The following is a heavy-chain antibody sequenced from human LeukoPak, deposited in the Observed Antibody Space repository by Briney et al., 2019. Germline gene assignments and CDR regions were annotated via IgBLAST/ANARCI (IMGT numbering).Heavy chain of an antibody. D-gene: IGHD2-2*01. CDR3: ARVVRSSLEHYYYYMDV. Sequence: PSETLSLTCTVSGGSISSHYWSWIRQPPGKGLERIGYIYYSGSTNYNPSLKSRDTISVDTSKNEFSLKLSSVTAADTAVYYCARVVRSSLEHYYYYMDVWGKGTTVTVSS. CDR2: IYYSGST. CDR1: GGSISSHY. V-gene: IGHV4-59*11. J-gene: IGHJ6*03.